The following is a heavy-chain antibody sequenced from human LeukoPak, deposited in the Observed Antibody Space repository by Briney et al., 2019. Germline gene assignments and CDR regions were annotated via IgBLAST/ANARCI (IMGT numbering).Heavy chain of an antibody. J-gene: IGHJ5*02. V-gene: IGHV3-23*01. Sequence: GGSLRLSCAASGFTFSSYAMSWVRQAPGKGLEWVSAISGSGGSTYYADSVKGRFTISRDNSKNTLYLQMNSLGAEDTAVYYCAKAERGNFDWLTAGWFDPWGQGTLVTVSS. CDR3: AKAERGNFDWLTAGWFDP. CDR1: GFTFSSYA. D-gene: IGHD3-9*01. CDR2: ISGSGGST.